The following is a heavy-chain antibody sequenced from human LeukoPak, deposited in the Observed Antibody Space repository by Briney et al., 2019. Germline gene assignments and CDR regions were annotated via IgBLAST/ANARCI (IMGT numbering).Heavy chain of an antibody. CDR3: ARGRVRGVANWFDP. D-gene: IGHD3-10*01. CDR2: INHSGST. Sequence: SETLSLTCAVYGGSFSGYYWSWIRQPPGKGLEWIGEINHSGSTNYNPSLKSRVTVSVDTSKNQLSLKLSSVTAADTAVYYCARGRVRGVANWFDPWGQGTLVTVSS. CDR1: GGSFSGYY. J-gene: IGHJ5*02. V-gene: IGHV4-34*01.